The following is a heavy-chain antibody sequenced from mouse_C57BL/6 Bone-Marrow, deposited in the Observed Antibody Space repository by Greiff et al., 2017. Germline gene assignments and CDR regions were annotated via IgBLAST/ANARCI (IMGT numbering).Heavy chain of an antibody. D-gene: IGHD2-2*01. CDR1: GYAFTNYL. V-gene: IGHV1-54*01. CDR2: IHPGSGGT. J-gene: IGHJ2*01. Sequence: QVQLQQSGAELVRPGTSVKVSCKASGYAFTNYLIEWVKQRPGQGLEWIGVIHPGSGGTNYNEKFKGKATLTADNSSSTAYMQLSSLTSEDSAVSFCARSPHYGFYFDYWGQGTTLTVSS. CDR3: ARSPHYGFYFDY.